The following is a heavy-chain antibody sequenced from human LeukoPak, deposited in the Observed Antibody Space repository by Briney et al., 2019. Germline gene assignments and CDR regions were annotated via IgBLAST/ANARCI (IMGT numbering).Heavy chain of an antibody. CDR2: ISSSGSTI. J-gene: IGHJ6*03. D-gene: IGHD4-17*01. CDR1: GFTFSSYE. CDR3: AREARTTSAAPYYYYYMDV. V-gene: IGHV3-48*03. Sequence: GGSLRLSCAASGFTFSSYEMNWVRQAPGKGLEWVSYISSSGSTIYYADSVKGRFTISRDNAKNSLYLQMNSLRAEDTAVYYCAREARTTSAAPYYYYYMDVWGKGTTVTISS.